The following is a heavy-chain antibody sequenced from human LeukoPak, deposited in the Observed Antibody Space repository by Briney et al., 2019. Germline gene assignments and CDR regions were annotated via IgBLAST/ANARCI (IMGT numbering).Heavy chain of an antibody. Sequence: GGSLRLSCAASGFTFSDYYMSWIRQAPGKGLEWVSYISSSGSTIYYADSVKGRFTISRDNAKNSLYLQMNSLRAEDTAVYYCARILLNYYYYYMDVWGKGTTVTISS. CDR2: ISSSGSTI. J-gene: IGHJ6*03. CDR1: GFTFSDYY. D-gene: IGHD3-10*01. V-gene: IGHV3-11*01. CDR3: ARILLNYYYYYMDV.